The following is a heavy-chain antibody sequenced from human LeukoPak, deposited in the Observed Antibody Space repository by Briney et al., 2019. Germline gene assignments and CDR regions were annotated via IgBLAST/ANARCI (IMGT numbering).Heavy chain of an antibody. CDR2: IYTSGST. V-gene: IGHV4-61*02. D-gene: IGHD3-3*01. CDR3: GRDHYDFWSGYYQGFDY. Sequence: PSETLSLTYSLSGGSISSGSYYWSWIRQPAGKGLEGIGRIYTSGSTNYTPSLKSRVTISQDTTKNQFSLKLSSVTAADTAVYYCGRDHYDFWSGYYQGFDYWGQGPLVTVSS. CDR1: GGSISSGSYY. J-gene: IGHJ4*02.